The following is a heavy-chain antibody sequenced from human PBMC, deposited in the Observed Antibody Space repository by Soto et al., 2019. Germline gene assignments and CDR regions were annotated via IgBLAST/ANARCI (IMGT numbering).Heavy chain of an antibody. V-gene: IGHV4-59*01. J-gene: IGHJ4*01. Sequence: PSETLSLTCTVSGGSISNYYWTWIRQPPGKGLEWIGYIYYSGSTNYNPSLKSRVTISVDTSKNQFSLKLSSVTAADTAVYYCVRDPVAATHFDSRAQGALVTVSS. CDR1: GGSISNYY. CDR2: IYYSGST. D-gene: IGHD1-26*01. CDR3: VRDPVAATHFDS.